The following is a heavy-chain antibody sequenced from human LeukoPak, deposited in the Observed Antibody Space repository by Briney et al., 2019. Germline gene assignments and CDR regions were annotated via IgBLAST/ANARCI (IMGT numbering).Heavy chain of an antibody. CDR2: INHSGST. Sequence: SETLSLTCAVYGGSFSGYYWSWIRQPPGKGLEWIGEINHSGSTNYNPSLKSRVTISVDTSKNQFSLKLSSVTAADTAVYYCARLAFGVDTLWGQGTLVTVSS. J-gene: IGHJ4*02. V-gene: IGHV4-34*01. D-gene: IGHD3-3*01. CDR3: ARLAFGVDTL. CDR1: GGSFSGYY.